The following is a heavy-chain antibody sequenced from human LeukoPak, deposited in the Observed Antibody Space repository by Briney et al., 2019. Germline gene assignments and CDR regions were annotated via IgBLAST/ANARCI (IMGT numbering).Heavy chain of an antibody. CDR1: GFTFSSYE. D-gene: IGHD1-26*01. Sequence: GGSLRLSCAASGFTFSSYEMNWVRQAPGKGLEWISYISSSSGTMLYSDSVKGRFTISRDNARNSLFLPMSSLRAEDTAVYFCARGGNYYNEAFDIWGRGTMVTVSS. CDR2: ISSSSGTM. V-gene: IGHV3-48*01. CDR3: ARGGNYYNEAFDI. J-gene: IGHJ3*02.